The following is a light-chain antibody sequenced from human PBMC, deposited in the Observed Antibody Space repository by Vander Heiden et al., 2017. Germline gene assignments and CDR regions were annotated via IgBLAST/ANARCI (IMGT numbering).Light chain of an antibody. CDR3: QQYNSYPHT. CDR2: AAS. CDR1: QGIRNY. Sequence: DIQMTQSPSSLSASVGDRVTITCRASQGIRNYLAWFQQKPGKAPKSLIYAASNLQSGVPSKFSGSGSGTDFTLTISSLQPGDFATYYCQQYNSYPHTFGGGTKVEIK. V-gene: IGKV1-16*02. J-gene: IGKJ4*01.